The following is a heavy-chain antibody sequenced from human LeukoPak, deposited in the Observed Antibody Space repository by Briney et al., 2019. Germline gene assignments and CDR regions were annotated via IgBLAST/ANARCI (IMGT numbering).Heavy chain of an antibody. CDR3: TREGAYDSGTYGAGDY. CDR2: LNTGGNST. V-gene: IGHV3-74*01. J-gene: IGHJ4*02. Sequence: GGSLRLSCTASGFNFSNYWMHWVRQAPGKGLVWVSRLNTGGNSTIYADSVKGRFIISRDNAKITLYLQMNSLRADDTGVYYCTREGAYDSGTYGAGDYWGQGTLVTVSS. CDR1: GFNFSNYW. D-gene: IGHD3-10*01.